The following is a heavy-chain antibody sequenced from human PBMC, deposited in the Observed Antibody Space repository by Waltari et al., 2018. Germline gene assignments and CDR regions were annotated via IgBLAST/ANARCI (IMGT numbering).Heavy chain of an antibody. J-gene: IGHJ6*02. CDR1: GFIFNIYD. Sequence: EVQLVESGGGLVKPGGSLRLSCAASGFIFNIYDMNWVRQAPGKGLGWVSSISSSSTYIYYADSVKVRFTISRDNAKNSLYLQMNSLRAEDTAVYYCARVFYSSMGNFGMDVWGQGTTVTVSS. V-gene: IGHV3-21*01. CDR2: ISSSSTYI. D-gene: IGHD6-13*01. CDR3: ARVFYSSMGNFGMDV.